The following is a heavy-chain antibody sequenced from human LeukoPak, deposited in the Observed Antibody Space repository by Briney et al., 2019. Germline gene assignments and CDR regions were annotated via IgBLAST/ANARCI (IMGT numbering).Heavy chain of an antibody. Sequence: SETLSLTCTVSGGSISSGDYYWSWIRQPPGKGLEWIGYIYYSGSTYYNPSLKSRVTISVDTSKNQFSLKLSSVTAADTAVYYCARYGDSAWFDPWGRGTLVTVSS. J-gene: IGHJ5*02. CDR1: GGSISSGDYY. D-gene: IGHD4-17*01. CDR3: ARYGDSAWFDP. V-gene: IGHV4-30-4*01. CDR2: IYYSGST.